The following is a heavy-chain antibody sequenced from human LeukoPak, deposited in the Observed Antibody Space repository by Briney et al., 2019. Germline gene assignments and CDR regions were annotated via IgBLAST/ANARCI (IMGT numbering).Heavy chain of an antibody. V-gene: IGHV4-39*01. CDR1: GGSISSSSYY. D-gene: IGHD3-3*01. CDR2: IYYSGST. J-gene: IGHJ4*02. CDR3: ARLLGDFWSGYQTIRYYFDY. Sequence: SETLSLTCTVSGGSISSSSYYWGWIRQPPGKGLEWIGSIYYSGSTYYNPSLKSRVTISVDTSKNQFSLKLSSVTAADTAVYYCARLLGDFWSGYQTIRYYFDYWGQGTLVTFSS.